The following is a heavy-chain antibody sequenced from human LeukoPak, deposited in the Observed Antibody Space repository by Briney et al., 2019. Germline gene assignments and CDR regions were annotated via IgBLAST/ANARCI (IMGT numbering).Heavy chain of an antibody. CDR2: IYYSGST. D-gene: IGHD2-21*02. V-gene: IGHV4-59*01. Sequence: SETLSLTCTVSGGSISSYYWSWIRQPPGKGPEWIGYIYYSGSTNYNPSLKSRVTISVDTSKNQFSLKLSSVTAADTAVYYCARAPGPYCGGDCQGPFDYWGQGTLVTVSS. J-gene: IGHJ4*02. CDR1: GGSISSYY. CDR3: ARAPGPYCGGDCQGPFDY.